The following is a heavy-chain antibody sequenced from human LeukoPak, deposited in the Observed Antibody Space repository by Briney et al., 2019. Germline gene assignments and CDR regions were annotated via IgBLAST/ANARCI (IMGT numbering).Heavy chain of an antibody. V-gene: IGHV3-21*04. CDR3: ARDLTMVRGVTPGFDY. CDR1: GFTFSSYS. J-gene: IGHJ4*02. D-gene: IGHD3-10*01. Sequence: KPGGSLRLSCAASGFTFSSYSMNWVRQAPGKGLEWVSSISSSSSYIYYADSVKGRFTISRDNAKNSLHLQMNSLRAEDTAVYYCARDLTMVRGVTPGFDYWGQGTLVTVSS. CDR2: ISSSSSYI.